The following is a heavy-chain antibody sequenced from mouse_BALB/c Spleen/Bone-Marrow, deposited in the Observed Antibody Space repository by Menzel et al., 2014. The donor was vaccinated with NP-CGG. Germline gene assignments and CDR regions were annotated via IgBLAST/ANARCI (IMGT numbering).Heavy chain of an antibody. Sequence: EVHLVESGGGLVQPGGSRKLSCAASGFTFSSFGMHWVRRAPEEGLEWIAYISSDSGAIFYADTVKGRFTISRDNPKNTLFLQMTSLRSEDTAIYFCTRGGNWEDFDYWGQGTTLTVSS. V-gene: IGHV5-17*02. CDR1: GFTFSSFG. CDR2: ISSDSGAI. D-gene: IGHD4-1*01. J-gene: IGHJ2*01. CDR3: TRGGNWEDFDY.